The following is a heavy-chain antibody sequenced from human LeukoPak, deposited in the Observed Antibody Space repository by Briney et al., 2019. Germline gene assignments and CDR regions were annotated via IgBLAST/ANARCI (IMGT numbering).Heavy chain of an antibody. CDR1: GGSFSGYY. CDR3: ARYGWDHFDY. CDR2: INHSGST. J-gene: IGHJ4*02. V-gene: IGHV4-34*01. D-gene: IGHD6-19*01. Sequence: YPSETLSLTCAVYGGSFSGYYWSWIRQPPGKGLEWIGEINHSGSTNYNPSLKSRVTISVDTSKNQFSLKLSSVTAADTAVYYCARYGWDHFDYWGQGTLVTVSS.